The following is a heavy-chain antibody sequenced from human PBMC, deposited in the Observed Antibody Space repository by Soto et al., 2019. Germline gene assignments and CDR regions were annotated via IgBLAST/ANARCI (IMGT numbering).Heavy chain of an antibody. D-gene: IGHD7-27*01. CDR3: ARVKRSGVEFAFDT. V-gene: IGHV1-18*01. Sequence: QVQLVQSGAEVKKPGASVKVSCKASGYTFTSYGISWVRQAPGQGLEWMGWISAYNGNTNYAEKLQRRVNMTTDTSTSTAYMGLRSLRSDDTAVYYCARVKRSGVEFAFDTWGPGTMVTVSS. J-gene: IGHJ3*02. CDR1: GYTFTSYG. CDR2: ISAYNGNT.